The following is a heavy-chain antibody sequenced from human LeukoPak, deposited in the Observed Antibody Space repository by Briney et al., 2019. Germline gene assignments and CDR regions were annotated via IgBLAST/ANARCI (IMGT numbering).Heavy chain of an antibody. CDR2: IRYDESNK. CDR3: ATMQWLEGVDWFDP. V-gene: IGHV3-30*02. CDR1: GFIFSNYG. Sequence: GGSLRLSCAASGFIFSNYGMHWVRQAPGKGLEWVAFIRYDESNKFYADSVKGRFTISRDNSRNTLFLQMNSLRAEDTAVYYCATMQWLEGVDWFDPWGQGTLATVSS. D-gene: IGHD6-19*01. J-gene: IGHJ5*02.